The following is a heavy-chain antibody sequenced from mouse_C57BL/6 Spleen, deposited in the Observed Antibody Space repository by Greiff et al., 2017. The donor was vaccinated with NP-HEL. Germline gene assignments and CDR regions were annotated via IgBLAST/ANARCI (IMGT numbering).Heavy chain of an antibody. CDR1: GYAFSSSW. CDR3: ARGGWLPD. D-gene: IGHD2-3*01. J-gene: IGHJ2*01. V-gene: IGHV1-82*01. CDR2: IYPGDGDT. Sequence: QVQLKESGPELVKPGASVKISCKASGYAFSSSWMNWVKQRPGKGLEWIGRIYPGDGDTNYNGKFKGKATLTADKSSSTAYMQLSSLTSEDSAVYFCARGGWLPDWGQGTTLTVSS.